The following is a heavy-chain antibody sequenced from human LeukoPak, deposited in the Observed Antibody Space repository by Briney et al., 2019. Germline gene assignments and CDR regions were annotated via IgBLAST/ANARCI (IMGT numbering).Heavy chain of an antibody. V-gene: IGHV4-61*01. J-gene: IGHJ3*02. D-gene: IGHD3-22*01. CDR3: ARDFYYDSSGYYDALDI. CDR2: MYYSGST. Sequence: PSETLSLTCTVSGGSVSSGSYYWSWIRQPPGKGLEWIGYMYYSGSTSYNPSLKSRVTISVDTSKNQFSLKLSSVAAVDTAVYYCARDFYYDSSGYYDALDIWGQGTMVTVSS. CDR1: GGSVSSGSYY.